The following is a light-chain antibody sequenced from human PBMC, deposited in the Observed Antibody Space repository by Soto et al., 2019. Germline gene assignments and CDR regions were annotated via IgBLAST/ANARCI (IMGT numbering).Light chain of an antibody. V-gene: IGLV3-21*02. CDR1: NIGSKS. CDR3: QVWDSSSDHFSYV. J-gene: IGLJ1*01. Sequence: SSELTQPPSVSVAPGQTARITCGGNNIGSKSVHWYQQKPGQAPVLVVYDDSDRPSGILERFSGSNSGNTATLTISRVEAGDEADYYCQVWDSSSDHFSYVFGTGTKLTVL. CDR2: DDS.